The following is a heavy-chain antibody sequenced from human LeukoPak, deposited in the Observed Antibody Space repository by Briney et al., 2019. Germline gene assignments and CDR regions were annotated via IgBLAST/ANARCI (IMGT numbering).Heavy chain of an antibody. D-gene: IGHD3-9*01. CDR1: GFTFSSYA. J-gene: IGHJ4*02. Sequence: GGSLRLSCAASGFTFSSYAMSWVRQAPGKGLEWVSAISGSGGSTYYADSVKGRFTISRDNSKNTLYLQMNSLRAEDTAVYYCAKDLNILTGYYYFDYWGQGTLVTVSS. CDR3: AKDLNILTGYYYFDY. V-gene: IGHV3-23*01. CDR2: ISGSGGST.